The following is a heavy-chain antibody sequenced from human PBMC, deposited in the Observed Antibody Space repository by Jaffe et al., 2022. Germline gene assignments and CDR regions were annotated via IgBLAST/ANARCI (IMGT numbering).Heavy chain of an antibody. CDR2: IYTSGST. D-gene: IGHD4-17*01. J-gene: IGHJ4*02. V-gene: IGHV4-61*02. CDR3: AREFGSVTKGRAYFDY. Sequence: QVQLQESGPGLVKPSQTLSLTCTVSGGSISSGSYYWSWIRQPAGKGLEWIGRIYTSGSTNYNPSLKSRVTISVDTSKNQFSLKLSSVTAADTAVYYCAREFGSVTKGRAYFDYWGQGTLVTVSS. CDR1: GGSISSGSYY.